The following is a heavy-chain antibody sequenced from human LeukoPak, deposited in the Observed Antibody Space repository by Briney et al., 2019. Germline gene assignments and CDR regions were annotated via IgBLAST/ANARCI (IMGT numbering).Heavy chain of an antibody. J-gene: IGHJ4*02. CDR2: ISWNSGSI. V-gene: IGHV3-9*01. CDR1: GFTFRSHA. Sequence: GGSLRLSCVGSGFTFRSHAMHWVRQPPGKGLEWVSGISWNSGSIDYADSVKGRFTISRDNAKNSLYLQMNSLRVEDTAFYYCAKDNRRHYTSGPNPDSLHWGQGALVTVSS. CDR3: AKDNRRHYTSGPNPDSLH. D-gene: IGHD6-19*01.